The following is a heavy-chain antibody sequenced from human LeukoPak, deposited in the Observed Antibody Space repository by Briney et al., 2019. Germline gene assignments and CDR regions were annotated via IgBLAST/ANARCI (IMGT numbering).Heavy chain of an antibody. CDR3: ARTIVGASLYDAFDI. D-gene: IGHD1-26*01. V-gene: IGHV3-53*01. J-gene: IGHJ3*02. CDR2: IYADGST. CDR1: GFTVSSNY. Sequence: GGSLRLSCAASGFTVSSNYMSWVRQSPEKGLEWVSIIYADGSTYYADSVKGRFTVSRDNSKNTLYLQMNSLRDGDTAVYYCARTIVGASLYDAFDIWGRGTMVTVSS.